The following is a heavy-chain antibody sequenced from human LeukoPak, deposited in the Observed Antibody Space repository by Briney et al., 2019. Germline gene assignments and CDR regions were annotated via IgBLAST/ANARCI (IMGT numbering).Heavy chain of an antibody. CDR3: ARDRDFPRDQLDY. CDR2: ISKTGDAT. D-gene: IGHD2-21*02. Sequence: PGGSLRLSCAASGFTFSNYAMSWVRQAPGKGLEWVSAISKTGDATWYPDSVKGRFTISRDKSKNILYLQMNSLRAEDTALYYCARDRDFPRDQLDYWGQGTLVTVSS. J-gene: IGHJ4*02. V-gene: IGHV3-23*01. CDR1: GFTFSNYA.